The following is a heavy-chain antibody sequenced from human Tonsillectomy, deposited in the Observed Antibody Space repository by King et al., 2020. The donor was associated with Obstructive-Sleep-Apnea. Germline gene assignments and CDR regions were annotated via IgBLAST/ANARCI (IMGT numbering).Heavy chain of an antibody. V-gene: IGHV3-30*03. CDR2: ISYDGSDK. CDR1: GFTFSSYG. J-gene: IGHJ4*02. Sequence: VQLVESGGGVVQPGRSLRLSCAASGFTFSSYGMHWVRQAPGKGLEWVAFISYDGSDKDYADSVKGRFTISRDNSKNTMDLQMNSLRAEDTAVYYCARDGAVVVTAILYFDYWGQGTLVTVSS. CDR3: ARDGAVVVTAILYFDY. D-gene: IGHD2-21*02.